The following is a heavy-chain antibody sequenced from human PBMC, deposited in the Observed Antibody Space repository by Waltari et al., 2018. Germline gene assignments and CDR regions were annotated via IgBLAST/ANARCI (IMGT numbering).Heavy chain of an antibody. CDR3: ARGAWIQLWLAGTNWYFDL. Sequence: QVQLQQWGAGLLKPSETLSLTCAVYGGSFSGYYWSWIRQPPGKGLEWIGEINHSGSNNYNPSLKSRVTIAVDTSKNQFSLKLSSVTAADTAVYYCARGAWIQLWLAGTNWYFDLWGRGTLVTVSS. J-gene: IGHJ2*01. D-gene: IGHD5-18*01. CDR2: INHSGSN. CDR1: GGSFSGYY. V-gene: IGHV4-34*01.